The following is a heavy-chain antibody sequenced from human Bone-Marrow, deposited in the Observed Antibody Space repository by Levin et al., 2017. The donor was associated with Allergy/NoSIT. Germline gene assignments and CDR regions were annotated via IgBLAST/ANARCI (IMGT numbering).Heavy chain of an antibody. J-gene: IGHJ5*02. CDR1: GGSISSDGYS. CDR2: IYYSGNT. CDR3: ARVLGNPNWFDP. D-gene: IGHD4-23*01. Sequence: KASETLSLTCAVSGGSISSDGYSWSWIRQPPGKGLEWIGYIYYSGNTYYNPSLKSRVTVSIDRSKNQFSLKLSSVTAADTAVYYCARVLGNPNWFDPWGQGTLVTVSS. V-gene: IGHV4-30-2*01.